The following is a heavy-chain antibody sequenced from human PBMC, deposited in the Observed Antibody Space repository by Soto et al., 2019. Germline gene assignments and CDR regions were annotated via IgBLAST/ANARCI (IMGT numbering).Heavy chain of an antibody. Sequence: GGSLRLSCAASGFTFSSYAMHWVRQAPGKGLEWVAVISYDGSNKYYADSVKGRFTISRDNAKNSLYLQMNSLRAEDTAVYYCARHNSWLDSWGPGTLVTVSS. CDR1: GFTFSSYA. J-gene: IGHJ5*01. CDR2: ISYDGSNK. CDR3: ARHNSWLDS. V-gene: IGHV3-30-3*01.